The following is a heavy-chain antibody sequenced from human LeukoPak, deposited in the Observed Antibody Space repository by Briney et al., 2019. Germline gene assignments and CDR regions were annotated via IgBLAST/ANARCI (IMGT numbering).Heavy chain of an antibody. Sequence: SVKVSCKASGYTFTSYGISWVRQAPGQGLEWMGGIIPIFGTANYAQKFQGRVTITTDESTSTAYMELSSLRSEDTAVYYCAGCSSTSCYITSYYYYYMDVWGKGTTVTVSS. J-gene: IGHJ6*03. CDR1: GYTFTSYG. V-gene: IGHV1-69*05. CDR3: AGCSSTSCYITSYYYYYMDV. D-gene: IGHD2-2*02. CDR2: IIPIFGTA.